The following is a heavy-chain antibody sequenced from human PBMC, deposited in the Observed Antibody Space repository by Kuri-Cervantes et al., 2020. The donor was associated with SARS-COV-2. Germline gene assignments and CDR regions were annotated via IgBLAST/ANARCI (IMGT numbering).Heavy chain of an antibody. Sequence: ASVKVSCKASGYTFTSYGISWVRQAPGRGLEWMGWISAYNGNTNYAQKLQGRVTMTTDTSTSTAYMELSSLRSEDTAVYYCATPRTGYSSSWGAFDIWGQGTMVTVSS. V-gene: IGHV1-18*01. CDR1: GYTFTSYG. D-gene: IGHD6-13*01. CDR2: ISAYNGNT. CDR3: ATPRTGYSSSWGAFDI. J-gene: IGHJ3*02.